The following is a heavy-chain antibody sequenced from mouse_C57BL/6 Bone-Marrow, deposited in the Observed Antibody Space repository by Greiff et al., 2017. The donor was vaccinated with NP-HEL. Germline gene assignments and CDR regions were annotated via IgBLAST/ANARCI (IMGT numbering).Heavy chain of an antibody. Sequence: QVQLQQPGAELVRPGTSVKLSCKASGYTFTSYWMHWVKQRPGQGLEWIGVIDPSDSYTNYNQKFKGKATLTVDTSSSTAYMQLSSLTSEYSAVYYCARGGLVAKNYYAMDYWGQGTSVTVSS. CDR3: ARGGLVAKNYYAMDY. D-gene: IGHD1-1*01. V-gene: IGHV1-59*01. J-gene: IGHJ4*01. CDR1: GYTFTSYW. CDR2: IDPSDSYT.